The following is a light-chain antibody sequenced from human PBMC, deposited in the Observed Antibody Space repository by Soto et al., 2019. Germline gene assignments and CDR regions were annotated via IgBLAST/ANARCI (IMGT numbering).Light chain of an antibody. CDR2: DAS. V-gene: IGKV3-15*01. J-gene: IGKJ5*01. Sequence: NVLTQSPGTLSLSPGERATLSCRASQSVSSSYLAWYQQKPGQAPRLLIYDASTRATGIPDRFSGGGSGTEFTLTISSLQSEDFVVYYCQQYNSWPPITFGQGTRLEIK. CDR1: QSVSSSY. CDR3: QQYNSWPPIT.